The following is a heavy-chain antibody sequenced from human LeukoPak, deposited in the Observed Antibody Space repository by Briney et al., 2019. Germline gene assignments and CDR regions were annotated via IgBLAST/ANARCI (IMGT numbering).Heavy chain of an antibody. CDR2: ISPSGGST. CDR1: GYTFTSYH. V-gene: IGHV1-46*01. J-gene: IGHJ4*02. Sequence: ASVKVSCKASGYTFTSYHMHWVRQAPGQGLEWMGIISPSGGSTSYAQKFQGRVTMTRDMSTSTVYMELSSLRSEDTAVYYCAREPMGGSSSSPFDYWGQGTLVTVSS. CDR3: AREPMGGSSSSPFDY. D-gene: IGHD6-6*01.